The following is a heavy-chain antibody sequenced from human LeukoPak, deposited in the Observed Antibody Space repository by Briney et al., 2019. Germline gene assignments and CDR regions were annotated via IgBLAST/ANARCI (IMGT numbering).Heavy chain of an antibody. CDR1: GGSISSYY. Sequence: KPSETLSLICTVSGGSISSYYWSWIRQPPGKGLEWIGYIYYSGSTNYNPSLKSRVTISVDTSKNQFSLKLSSVTAADTAVYYCASVPHITMVRGVTNRYYYYYGMDVWGQGTTVTVSS. CDR2: IYYSGST. J-gene: IGHJ6*02. D-gene: IGHD3-10*01. V-gene: IGHV4-59*08. CDR3: ASVPHITMVRGVTNRYYYYYGMDV.